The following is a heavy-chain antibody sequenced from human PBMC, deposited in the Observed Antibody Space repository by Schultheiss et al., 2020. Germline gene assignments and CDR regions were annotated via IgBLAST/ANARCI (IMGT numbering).Heavy chain of an antibody. J-gene: IGHJ6*02. D-gene: IGHD4-17*01. CDR3: AAEKGNGDYTPAYGMDV. V-gene: IGHV1-58*01. CDR1: GFTFTSSA. Sequence: SVKVSCKASGFTFTSSAVQWVRQARGQRLEWIGWIVVGSGNTNYAQKFQERVTITRDMSTSTAYMELSSLRSEDTAVYYCAAEKGNGDYTPAYGMDVWGQGATVNVYS. CDR2: IVVGSGNT.